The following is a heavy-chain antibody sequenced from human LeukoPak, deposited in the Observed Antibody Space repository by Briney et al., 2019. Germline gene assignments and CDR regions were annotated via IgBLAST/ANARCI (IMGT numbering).Heavy chain of an antibody. Sequence: ASVKVSCKASGYTFTSYGISWVRQAPGQGLEWMGWISAYNGNTNYAQKPQGRVTMTTDTSTSTAYMELRSLRSDDTAAYYCARDRTQYSSSTSCRFDYWGQGTLVTVSS. V-gene: IGHV1-18*01. CDR2: ISAYNGNT. CDR1: GYTFTSYG. D-gene: IGHD2-2*01. J-gene: IGHJ4*02. CDR3: ARDRTQYSSSTSCRFDY.